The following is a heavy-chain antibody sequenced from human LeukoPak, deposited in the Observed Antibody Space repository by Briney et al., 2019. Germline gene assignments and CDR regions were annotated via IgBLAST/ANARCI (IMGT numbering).Heavy chain of an antibody. J-gene: IGHJ5*02. V-gene: IGHV3-21*01. CDR3: ARDHRYSYSSGWYWFDP. CDR1: GFTFSSYS. Sequence: GGSLRLSCAASGFTFSSYSMNWVRHAPGKGLEWVSSISNSSNYIYYADSVKGLFTLPRDNAKNSLFLQMNSLRAGATAVYYCARDHRYSYSSGWYWFDPWGQGTLVTVSS. D-gene: IGHD6-19*01. CDR2: ISNSSNYI.